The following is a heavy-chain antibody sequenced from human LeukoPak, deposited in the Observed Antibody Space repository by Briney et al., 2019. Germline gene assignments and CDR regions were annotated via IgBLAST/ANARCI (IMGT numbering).Heavy chain of an antibody. J-gene: IGHJ4*02. CDR3: ARDQRLSMSPFDY. CDR1: GFTVSSNY. CDR2: IYSGGST. Sequence: GGSLRLSCAASGFTVSSNYMSWVRQAPGKGLEWVSVIYSGGSTYYADSVKGRFTISRDNSKNTLYLQMNSLKAEDTAVYYCARDQRLSMSPFDYWGQGTLVTVSS. V-gene: IGHV3-66*01. D-gene: IGHD3-16*02.